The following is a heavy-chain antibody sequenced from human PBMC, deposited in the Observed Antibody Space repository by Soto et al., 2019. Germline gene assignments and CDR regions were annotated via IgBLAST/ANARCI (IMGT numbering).Heavy chain of an antibody. CDR1: GYTFTTYG. CDR3: ARTPYYYYMDV. CDR2: ISAYTGNT. J-gene: IGHJ6*03. V-gene: IGHV1-18*01. Sequence: ASVTVSCQASGYTFTTYGINWVRQAPGQGLEWMGWISAYTGNTNYAQKFQGRVTMTTDTSTSTAYMELRSLRSDDTAMYYCARTPYYYYMDVWGKGTTVTVSS.